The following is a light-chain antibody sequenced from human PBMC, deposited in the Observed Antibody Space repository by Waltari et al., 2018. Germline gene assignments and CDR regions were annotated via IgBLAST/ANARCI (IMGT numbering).Light chain of an antibody. J-gene: IGLJ3*02. CDR1: SSDVGGYNY. V-gene: IGLV2-11*01. CDR3: CSYVGRYIWV. Sequence: QSALTQPRSVSGSPGQSVTISCTGTSSDVGGYNYVSWYQQHPGKVPKLMIYDVSTRSSGVPDRVSGSKSGNTASLTISGLQTEDEADYYCCSYVGRYIWVFGGGTKLTVL. CDR2: DVS.